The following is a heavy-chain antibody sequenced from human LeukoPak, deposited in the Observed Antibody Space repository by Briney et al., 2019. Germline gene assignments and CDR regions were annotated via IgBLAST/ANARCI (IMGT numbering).Heavy chain of an antibody. CDR2: VNNDGSST. Sequence: PGGSLRLSCAASGFIFSNYWMHWVRQATGKGLVLVSRVNNDGSSTTYADSVKGRFTISRDNAKNTLYLQMNSLRAEDTAVYYCAKGGLRVTDYWGQGTLVTVSS. V-gene: IGHV3-74*03. J-gene: IGHJ4*02. CDR3: AKGGLRVTDY. D-gene: IGHD5/OR15-5a*01. CDR1: GFIFSNYW.